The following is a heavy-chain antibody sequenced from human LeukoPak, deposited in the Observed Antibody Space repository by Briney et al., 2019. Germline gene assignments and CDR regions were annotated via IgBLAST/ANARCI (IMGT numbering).Heavy chain of an antibody. CDR1: GFTFSSYW. D-gene: IGHD3-16*01. CDR2: INSDGSST. Sequence: GGSLRLSCAASGFTFSSYWMHWVRQAPGKGPVWVSRINSDGSSTSYADSVKGRFTISRDNAKNTLYLQMNSLRAEDTAVYYCAGFWGYYYGMDVWGQGATVTVSS. J-gene: IGHJ6*02. CDR3: AGFWGYYYGMDV. V-gene: IGHV3-74*01.